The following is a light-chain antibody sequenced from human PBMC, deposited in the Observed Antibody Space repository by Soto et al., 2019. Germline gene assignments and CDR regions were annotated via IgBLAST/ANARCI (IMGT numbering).Light chain of an antibody. CDR1: SSDVGGYNY. CDR2: EVS. CDR3: SSYTSSSTLDV. J-gene: IGLJ1*01. Sequence: QSVLTQPASVSGSPGQSITISCTGTSSDVGGYNYVSWYQQHPGKAPKLMIYEVSNRPSGVSNRFSGSKSGNTASLTIPGLQAEDEADYYCSSYTSSSTLDVFGTGTKVTV. V-gene: IGLV2-14*01.